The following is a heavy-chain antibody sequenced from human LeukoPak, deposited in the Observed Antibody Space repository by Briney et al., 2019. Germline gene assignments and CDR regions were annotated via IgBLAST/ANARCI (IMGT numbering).Heavy chain of an antibody. D-gene: IGHD1-26*01. CDR2: INHSGST. J-gene: IGHJ3*02. V-gene: IGHV4-34*01. Sequence: PSETLSLTCAVYGGSFSGYYWSWIRQPPGKGLEWIGEINHSGSTNYNPSLKSRVTISVDTSKNQFSLKLSSVTAADTAVYYCARDDTVVVGATWDAFDIWGQGTMVTVSS. CDR1: GGSFSGYY. CDR3: ARDDTVVVGATWDAFDI.